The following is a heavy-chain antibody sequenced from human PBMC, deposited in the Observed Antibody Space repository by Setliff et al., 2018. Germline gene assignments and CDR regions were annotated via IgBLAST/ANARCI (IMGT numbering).Heavy chain of an antibody. CDR2: MNPNSGNT. V-gene: IGHV1-8*02. CDR1: GYTFTSYD. J-gene: IGHJ6*03. CDR3: ARVTPGSSIVLMAMYYYYYYMDV. D-gene: IGHD2-8*01. Sequence: GASVKVSCKASGYTFTSYDINWVRQATGQGLEWMGWMNPNSGNTGYAQKFQGRVTMTRNTSISTAYMELSSLRSEDTAVYYCARVTPGSSIVLMAMYYYYYYMDVWGRGTTVTVSS.